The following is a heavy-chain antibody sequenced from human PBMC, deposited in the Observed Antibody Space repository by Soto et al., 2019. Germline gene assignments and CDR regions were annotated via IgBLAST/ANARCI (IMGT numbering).Heavy chain of an antibody. CDR2: IWYDGSNK. V-gene: IGHV3-33*01. CDR3: AREGYSGSYYFDY. CDR1: GFTFSSYG. D-gene: IGHD1-26*01. Sequence: QVQLVESGGGVVQPGRSLRLSCAASGFTFSSYGMHWVRQAPGKGLEWVAVIWYDGSNKYYADSVKGRFTISRDNSKNTRYLQMNSLRAEDTAVYYCAREGYSGSYYFDYWGQGTLVTVSS. J-gene: IGHJ4*02.